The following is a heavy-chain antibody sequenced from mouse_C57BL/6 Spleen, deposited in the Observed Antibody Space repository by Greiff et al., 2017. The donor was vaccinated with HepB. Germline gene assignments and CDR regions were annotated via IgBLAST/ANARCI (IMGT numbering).Heavy chain of an antibody. CDR1: GYTFTSYW. D-gene: IGHD1-1*01. Sequence: QVQLQQPGTDLVKPGASVKLSCKASGYTFTSYWMHWVKQRPGQGLEWIGNINPSNGGTNYNEKFKSKATLTVDKSSSTAYMQLSSLTSEDSAVYYCARSDYDGSKDFDYWGQGTTLTVSS. J-gene: IGHJ2*01. V-gene: IGHV1-53*01. CDR3: ARSDYDGSKDFDY. CDR2: INPSNGGT.